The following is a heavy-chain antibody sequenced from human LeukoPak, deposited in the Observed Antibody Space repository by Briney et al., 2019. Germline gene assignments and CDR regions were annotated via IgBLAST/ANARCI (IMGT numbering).Heavy chain of an antibody. J-gene: IGHJ6*02. V-gene: IGHV4-39*07. CDR1: GGSISSSSYY. CDR3: ASGVVTGAKYYYYYAMDV. Sequence: SETLSLTCIVSGGSISSSSYYWAWVRQPPGKGLEWIGSIYYSGSTHSNPSLKSRVTISVDTSKNQFSLKLTSVTAADTAVYYCASGVVTGAKYYYYYAMDVWGQGTTVTVSS. CDR2: IYYSGST. D-gene: IGHD2-21*02.